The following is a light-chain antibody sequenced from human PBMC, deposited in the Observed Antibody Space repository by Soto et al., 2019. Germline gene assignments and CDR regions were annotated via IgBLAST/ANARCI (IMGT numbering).Light chain of an antibody. CDR1: QGISSY. J-gene: IGKJ1*01. Sequence: DIQLTQSPSFLSASVGDRVTITCRASQGISSYLAWYQQKPGKAPKVLIFDASTLQSGVPPRFSGSGSGTEFTFTISSLQPEDFASYYCQQLNSYPRTFGPGTKVEIK. V-gene: IGKV1-9*01. CDR2: DAS. CDR3: QQLNSYPRT.